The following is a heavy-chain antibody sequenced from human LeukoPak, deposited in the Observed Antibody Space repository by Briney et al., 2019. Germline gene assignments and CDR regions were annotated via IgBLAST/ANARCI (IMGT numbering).Heavy chain of an antibody. J-gene: IGHJ4*02. Sequence: AASVKVSCKASGGTFSSYAISWVRQAPGQWLEWMGIINPSGGSTSYAQKFQGRVTMTRDTSTSTVYMELSSLRSEDTAVYYCARDAYYYDSSGYSDWGQGTLVTVSS. CDR3: ARDAYYYDSSGYSD. V-gene: IGHV1-46*01. CDR1: GGTFSSYA. D-gene: IGHD3-22*01. CDR2: INPSGGST.